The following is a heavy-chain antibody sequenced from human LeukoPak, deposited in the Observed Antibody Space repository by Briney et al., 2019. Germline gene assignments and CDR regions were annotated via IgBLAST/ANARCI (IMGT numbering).Heavy chain of an antibody. V-gene: IGHV1-8*01. CDR1: GYTFTSYD. D-gene: IGHD3-10*01. CDR2: MNPNSGNT. J-gene: IGHJ6*02. CDR3: ALGDRRLYYYYGMDV. Sequence: ASVKVSCKASGYTFTSYDINWMRQATGQGLEWMGWMNPNSGNTGYAQKFQGRVTMTRNTSISTAYMELSSLRSEDTAVYYCALGDRRLYYYYGMDVWGQGTTVTVSS.